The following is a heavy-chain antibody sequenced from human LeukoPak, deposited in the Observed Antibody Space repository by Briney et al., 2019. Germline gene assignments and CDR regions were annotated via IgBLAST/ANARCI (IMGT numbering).Heavy chain of an antibody. CDR3: AKDATPYY. J-gene: IGHJ4*02. CDR2: ISGSGDRT. Sequence: GGSLRLSCAASGFTFSSYAMTWVRQAPGKGLEWLSTISGSGDRTFYADSVKGRFTISRDNSKNTVYLQMNRLRGEDTAIYYCAKDATPYYWGLGTLVTVSS. V-gene: IGHV3-23*01. CDR1: GFTFSSYA. D-gene: IGHD2-15*01.